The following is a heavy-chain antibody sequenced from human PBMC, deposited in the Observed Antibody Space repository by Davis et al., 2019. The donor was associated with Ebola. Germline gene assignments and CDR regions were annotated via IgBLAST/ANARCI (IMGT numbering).Heavy chain of an antibody. CDR1: GGSFSGYY. D-gene: IGHD1-1*01. CDR3: ARGQCRYRPCYYYYGMDV. J-gene: IGHJ6*02. Sequence: GSLRLSCAVYGGSFSGYYWSWIRQPPGKGLEWIGEINHSGSTNYNPSLTSRVTISVHTSKNQFSLKLSSVTAADTAVYYCARGQCRYRPCYYYYGMDVWGQGTTVTVSS. CDR2: INHSGST. V-gene: IGHV4-34*01.